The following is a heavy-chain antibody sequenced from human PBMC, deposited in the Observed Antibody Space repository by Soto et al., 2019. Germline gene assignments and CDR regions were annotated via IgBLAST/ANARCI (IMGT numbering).Heavy chain of an antibody. CDR2: ISSSSSYI. CDR1: GFTFSSYS. V-gene: IGHV3-21*01. D-gene: IGHD2-2*01. J-gene: IGHJ6*02. CDR3: ARGSEVVPAVYYYYYGMDV. Sequence: GGSLRLSCAASGFTFSSYSMNWVRQAPGKGLEWVSSISSSSSYIYYADSVKGRFTISRDNAKNSLYLQMNSLRAEDTAVYYCARGSEVVPAVYYYYYGMDVWGQGTTVTVSS.